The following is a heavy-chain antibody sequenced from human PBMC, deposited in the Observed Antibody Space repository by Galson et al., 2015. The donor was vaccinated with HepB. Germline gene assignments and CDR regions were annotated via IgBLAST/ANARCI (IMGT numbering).Heavy chain of an antibody. Sequence: SLRLCCAASGFTFGSYGMHWVRPAPGGGLEWVAIISYDGSNKYYADSVKGRFTISRDNSKNTLYLQMNSLRTEDTAVYYCAKDQLEQNYYYYMDVWGKGTTVTVSS. V-gene: IGHV3-30*18. CDR1: GFTFGSYG. CDR2: ISYDGSNK. CDR3: AKDQLEQNYYYYMDV. J-gene: IGHJ6*03. D-gene: IGHD1-1*01.